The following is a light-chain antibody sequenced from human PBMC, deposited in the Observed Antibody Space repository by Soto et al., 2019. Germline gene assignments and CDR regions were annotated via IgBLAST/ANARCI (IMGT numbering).Light chain of an antibody. Sequence: EIVLTQSPATLSLSPGNRATLSCRASQSVSSYLASYQQKPGQAPRLLIYDASTRATGIPTRCRGSVSGTDFPLTISILEPEDCAVYYFQLRSNWPSTFGEGTKVEIK. CDR3: QLRSNWPST. CDR2: DAS. V-gene: IGKV3-11*01. J-gene: IGKJ4*01. CDR1: QSVSSY.